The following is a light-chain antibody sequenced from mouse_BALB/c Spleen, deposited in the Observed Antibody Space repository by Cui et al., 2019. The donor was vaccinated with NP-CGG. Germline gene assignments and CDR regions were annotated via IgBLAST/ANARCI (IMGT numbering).Light chain of an antibody. J-gene: IGLJ1*01. Sequence: QAVVTQESALTTSPGETVTLTCRSCTGAVIISNNANWVQVKPEHFFTGLVGDTCNRPPGVPARFSGSLIGDKTALTITGAQTEDEAIYFCALWYSNHWVFGGGTKLTVL. CDR3: ALWYSNHWV. CDR1: TGAVIISNN. CDR2: DTC. V-gene: IGLV1*01.